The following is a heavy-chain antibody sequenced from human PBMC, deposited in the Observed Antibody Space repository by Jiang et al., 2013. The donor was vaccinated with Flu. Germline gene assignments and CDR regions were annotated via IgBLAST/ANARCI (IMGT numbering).Heavy chain of an antibody. CDR3: ARKTGLQDIVVVPTRNAFDI. Sequence: SGSELKKPGASVKVSCKASGYTFTSYAMNWVRQAPGQGLEWMGWINTNTGNPTYAQGFTGRFVFSLDTSVSTAYLQISSLKAEDTAVYYCARKTGLQDIVVVPTRNAFDIWGQGTMVTVSS. CDR1: GYTFTSYA. V-gene: IGHV7-4-1*02. CDR2: INTNTGNP. J-gene: IGHJ3*02. D-gene: IGHD2-2*01.